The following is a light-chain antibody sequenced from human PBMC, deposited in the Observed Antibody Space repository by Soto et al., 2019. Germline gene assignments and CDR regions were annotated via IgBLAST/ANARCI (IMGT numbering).Light chain of an antibody. J-gene: IGKJ2*01. CDR1: QSVSNTY. Sequence: EIVLTQSPGTLSLSPGERATLSCRASQSVSNTYLAWYQQKPGEAPRLLIYGASSRATGIPDWFSGSGSGTDFNLTISRLEPEDFAVYFCQQYGTPPYTFGQGTQLEIK. CDR2: GAS. V-gene: IGKV3-20*01. CDR3: QQYGTPPYT.